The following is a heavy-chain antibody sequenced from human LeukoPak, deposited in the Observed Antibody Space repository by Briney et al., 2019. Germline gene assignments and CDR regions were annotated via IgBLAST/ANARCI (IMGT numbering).Heavy chain of an antibody. CDR1: GFTFSGYA. J-gene: IGHJ4*02. CDR3: AREAESGHRPYYFDY. CDR2: IWYDGSNK. D-gene: IGHD7-27*01. V-gene: IGHV3-33*08. Sequence: GGSLRLSCAASGFTFSGYAMSWVRQAPGKGLEWVAVIWYDGSNKYYADSVKGRFTISRDNSKNTLYLQMNSLRAEDTAVYYCAREAESGHRPYYFDYWGQGTLVTVSS.